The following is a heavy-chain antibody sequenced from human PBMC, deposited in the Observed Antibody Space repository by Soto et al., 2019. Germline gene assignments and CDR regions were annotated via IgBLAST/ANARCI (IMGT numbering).Heavy chain of an antibody. V-gene: IGHV3-33*01. J-gene: IGHJ4*02. D-gene: IGHD1-26*01. CDR1: GFTFSSYG. CDR2: IWYDGSNK. CDR3: ARDVAVGATYLSFDY. Sequence: GGSLRLSCAASGFTFSSYGMHWVRQAPGKGLEWVAVIWYDGSNKYYADSVKGRFTISRDSSKNTLYLQMNSLRAEDTAVYYCARDVAVGATYLSFDYWGQGTLVTVSS.